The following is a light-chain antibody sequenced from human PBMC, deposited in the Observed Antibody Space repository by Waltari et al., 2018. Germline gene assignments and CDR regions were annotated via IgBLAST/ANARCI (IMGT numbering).Light chain of an antibody. V-gene: IGKV1-17*03. Sequence: DIQMTQSPSAMSASVGDRVAITCRASQDIGNYLAWFQQKPGTVPKRLIYAVYSLERGVPSRFSGSDSGTEFTLTINRLQPEDLATYFCLQHYTYPPTFGQGTRLEI. CDR3: LQHYTYPPT. CDR2: AVY. J-gene: IGKJ5*01. CDR1: QDIGNY.